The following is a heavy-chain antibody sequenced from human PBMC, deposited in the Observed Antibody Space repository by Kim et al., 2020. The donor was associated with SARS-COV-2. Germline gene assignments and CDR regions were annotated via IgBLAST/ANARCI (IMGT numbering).Heavy chain of an antibody. CDR1: GGSISSSSYY. Sequence: SETLSLTCTVSGGSISSSSYYWGWIRQPPGKGLEWIGSIYYSGSTYYNPSLKSRVTISVDTSKNQFSLKLSSVTAADTAVYYCARQIIMITFGGVIGSEYFQHWGQGTLVTVSS. D-gene: IGHD3-16*02. J-gene: IGHJ1*01. CDR2: IYYSGST. CDR3: ARQIIMITFGGVIGSEYFQH. V-gene: IGHV4-39*01.